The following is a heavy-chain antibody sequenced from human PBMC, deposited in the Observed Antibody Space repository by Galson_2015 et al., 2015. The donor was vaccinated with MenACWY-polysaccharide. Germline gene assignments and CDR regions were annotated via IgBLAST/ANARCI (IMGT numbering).Heavy chain of an antibody. CDR2: INQGGSEK. CDR1: GFTFGNFW. V-gene: IGHV3-7*01. J-gene: IGHJ4*02. CDR3: ARTRIVGAHWFDC. D-gene: IGHD1-26*01. Sequence: SLRLSCAASGFTFGNFWMSWVRQAPGKGLEWVASINQGGSEKHYVDSVRVQFTVSRDNAKNSLYLQMNSLRAEDTAVYYCARTRIVGAHWFDCWGQGTLVTVSS.